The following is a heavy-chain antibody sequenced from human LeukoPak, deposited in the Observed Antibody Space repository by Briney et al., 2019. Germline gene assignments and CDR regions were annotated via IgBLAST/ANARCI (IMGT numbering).Heavy chain of an antibody. D-gene: IGHD6-13*01. V-gene: IGHV3-23*01. CDR3: AKDYEYNSNTWYFH. CDR1: GFTFNKFA. J-gene: IGHJ4*02. Sequence: GGSLRLSCAASGFTFNKFAMSWVRQAPGKGLEWVSGIIENGGETYYADSARGRFTISRDNSKNTLYLQMNSLRAEDTAVYYCAKDYEYNSNTWYFHWGRGTLVSVSS. CDR2: IIENGGET.